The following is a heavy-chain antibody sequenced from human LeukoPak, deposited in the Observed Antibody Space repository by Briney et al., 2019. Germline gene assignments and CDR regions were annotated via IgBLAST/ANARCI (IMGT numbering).Heavy chain of an antibody. J-gene: IGHJ6*02. CDR1: GYTFTGYY. V-gene: IGHV1-2*02. D-gene: IGHD2-15*01. CDR3: AREVVVAATRFYYGMDV. Sequence: ASVKVSCKASGYTFTGYYMHWVRQAPGQGLEWMGWINPNSGGTNYAQKFQGRVTMTRDASISTAYMELCRLRSDDTAVYYCAREVVVAATRFYYGMDVWGQGTTVTVSS. CDR2: INPNSGGT.